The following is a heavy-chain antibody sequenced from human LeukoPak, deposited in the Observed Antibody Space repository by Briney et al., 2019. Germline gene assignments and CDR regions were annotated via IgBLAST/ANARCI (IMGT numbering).Heavy chain of an antibody. CDR2: ISGSGGST. J-gene: IGHJ3*02. CDR3: AREPYYYDSSGYYIPGGFDI. D-gene: IGHD3-22*01. V-gene: IGHV3-23*01. CDR1: GFTFSSYA. Sequence: GGSLRLSCAASGFTFSSYAMSWVRQAPGKGLEWVSAISGSGGSTYYADSVKGRFTISRDNSKNTLYLQMNSLRVEDTAVYYCAREPYYYDSSGYYIPGGFDIWGQGTMVTVSS.